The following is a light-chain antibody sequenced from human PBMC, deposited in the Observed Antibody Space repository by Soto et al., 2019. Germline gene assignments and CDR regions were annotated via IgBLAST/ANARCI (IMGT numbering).Light chain of an antibody. V-gene: IGKV1-12*01. CDR1: QRISSC. CDR3: QQANSFPLT. CDR2: TAS. Sequence: IQXTQSPSSVSASVGDRVTITCRASQRISSCFAWYQQKPGKAPNLLIHTASSLQSGVPSRFSGSGSGTDFTLTISSLQPEDFATYYCQQANSFPLTFGGGTKVEIK. J-gene: IGKJ4*01.